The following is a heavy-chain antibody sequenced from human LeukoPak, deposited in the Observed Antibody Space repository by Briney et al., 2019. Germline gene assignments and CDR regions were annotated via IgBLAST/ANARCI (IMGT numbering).Heavy chain of an antibody. D-gene: IGHD3-22*01. CDR1: GFTFSSYA. J-gene: IGHJ5*02. CDR2: ISGSGGGT. V-gene: IGHV3-23*01. CDR3: AREVYYYDSSGYYYSS. Sequence: PGGSLRLSCAASGFTFSSYAMSWVRQAPGKGLEWVSAISGSGGGTYYADSVKGRFTISRDNSKNTLYLQMNSLRAEDTAVYYCAREVYYYDSSGYYYSSWGQGTLVTVSS.